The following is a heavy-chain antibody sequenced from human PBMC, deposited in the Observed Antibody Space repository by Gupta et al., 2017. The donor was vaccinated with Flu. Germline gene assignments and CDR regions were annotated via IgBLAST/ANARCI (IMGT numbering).Heavy chain of an antibody. Sequence: QLQLQVSGPGQVKPSETLSLTCTVSGGSTSSSSYYWGWIRQPPGKGLEWIGSIHYSGSTYYNPSLKSRVTISVDTSKNQFSLKLSSVTAADTAVYYCASPYSSSFDFDSWGQGTLVTASS. V-gene: IGHV4-39*01. CDR3: ASPYSSSFDFDS. CDR2: IHYSGST. CDR1: GGSTSSSSYY. D-gene: IGHD6-6*01. J-gene: IGHJ4*02.